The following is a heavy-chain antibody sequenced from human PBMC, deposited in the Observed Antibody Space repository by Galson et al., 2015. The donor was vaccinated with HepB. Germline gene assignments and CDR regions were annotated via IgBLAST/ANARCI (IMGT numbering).Heavy chain of an antibody. V-gene: IGHV3-23*01. Sequence: SLRLSCAASGFTFSSYAMSWVRQAPGKGLEWVSAISGSGGSTYYADSVKGRFTISRDNSKNTLYLQMNSLRAEDTAVYYCAKARGLWFGELFPPSGRPDYYYGMDVWGQGTTVTVSS. CDR1: GFTFSSYA. J-gene: IGHJ6*02. CDR2: ISGSGGST. D-gene: IGHD3-10*01. CDR3: AKARGLWFGELFPPSGRPDYYYGMDV.